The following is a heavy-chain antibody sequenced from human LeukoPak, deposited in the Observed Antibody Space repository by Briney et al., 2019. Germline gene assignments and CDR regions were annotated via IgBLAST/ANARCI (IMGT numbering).Heavy chain of an antibody. J-gene: IGHJ4*02. CDR1: GFTFDDYT. CDR3: ATERQKYFDY. V-gene: IGHV3-43*01. Sequence: PGGSLRLSCAASGFTFDDYTMHWVRQVPGKGLEWVSLITWDGGSIFYADSVKGRFTISRDNNKNSLSLQMNSLRTEDTALYYCATERQKYFDYWGQGTLVTVSS. CDR2: ITWDGGSI.